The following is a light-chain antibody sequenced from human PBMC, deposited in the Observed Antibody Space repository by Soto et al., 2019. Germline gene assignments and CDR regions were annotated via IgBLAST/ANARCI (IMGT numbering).Light chain of an antibody. CDR2: DAY. CDR3: QQRHMWPIT. J-gene: IGKJ5*01. CDR1: QSFRGL. V-gene: IGKV3-11*01. Sequence: MMKKEPVTLSLSPGERATLSCRASQSFRGLLAWYQQKPGQAPRLLIYDAYNRATGIPPRVSGSGSGTDFTLTISSLEPEDSAVYYCQQRHMWPITFGQGTRLAIK.